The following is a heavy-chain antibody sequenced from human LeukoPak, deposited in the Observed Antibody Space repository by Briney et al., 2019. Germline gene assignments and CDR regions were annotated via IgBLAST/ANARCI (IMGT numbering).Heavy chain of an antibody. J-gene: IGHJ4*02. V-gene: IGHV3-23*01. D-gene: IGHD5/OR15-5a*01. CDR3: AKGSSSVWPYYFDY. CDR2: ITGSAGGT. Sequence: GGSLRLSCAASGFTFSSYAMGWVRQAPGKGLEWVSAITGSAGGTYYADSVKGRSAISRDNSKNTLYLDMNSLRAEDTAVYYCAKGSSSVWPYYFDYWGQGALVTVSS. CDR1: GFTFSSYA.